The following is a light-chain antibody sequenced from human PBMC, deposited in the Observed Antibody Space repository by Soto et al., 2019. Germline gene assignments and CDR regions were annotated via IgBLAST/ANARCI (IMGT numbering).Light chain of an antibody. CDR3: QSYDTSLRAWV. J-gene: IGLJ1*01. CDR2: GNN. Sequence: QSVLTQPPSVSGAPGQRVAISCTGSGSNIGAGSDVHWYQQLPGMAPKLLVYGNNNWPSGVPDRFSGSKSATSASLAITGLQAEDEADYYCQSYDTSLRAWVFGTGTKLTVL. CDR1: GSNIGAGSD. V-gene: IGLV1-40*01.